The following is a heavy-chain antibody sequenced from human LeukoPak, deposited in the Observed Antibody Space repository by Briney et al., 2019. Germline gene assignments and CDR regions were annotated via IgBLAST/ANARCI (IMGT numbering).Heavy chain of an antibody. CDR2: IFYSGST. J-gene: IGHJ4*02. D-gene: IGHD1-26*01. CDR3: ARGEWDLLFDY. CDR1: GGSISSYY. V-gene: IGHV4-59*01. Sequence: SETLSLTCSVSGGSISSYYWSWIRQPPGKGLEWIGYIFYSGSTNYNPSLKSRVTISVDTSKNQFSLKLSSVTAADTAVYYCARGEWDLLFDYWGQGTLVTVSS.